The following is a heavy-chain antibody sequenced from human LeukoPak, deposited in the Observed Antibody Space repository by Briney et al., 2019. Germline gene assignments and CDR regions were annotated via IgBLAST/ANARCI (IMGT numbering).Heavy chain of an antibody. J-gene: IGHJ4*02. CDR3: ARGGRRYSNSVDFDY. CDR2: ISTGSTTV. CDR1: GFSFSSHR. D-gene: IGHD6-13*01. Sequence: QPGGSLTLSCAASGFSFSSHRMNWVRQAPGKGLEWVSHISTGSTTVYYADSVKGRFTISRDNVKNSLYLQMNSLRVEDPAVYYCARGGRRYSNSVDFDYWGQGTLVIVSS. V-gene: IGHV3-48*01.